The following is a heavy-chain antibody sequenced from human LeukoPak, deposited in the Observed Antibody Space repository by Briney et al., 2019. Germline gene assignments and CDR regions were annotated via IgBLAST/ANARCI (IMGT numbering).Heavy chain of an antibody. Sequence: SETLSLTCTVSGGSISTYYWSWIRQPAGKGLEWIGRIHTSGSTNYNPSLKSRVTMSVDTSKNQFSLKLSSVTAADTAVYYCARDLGSTRSGAYYFDYWGQGTLVTVSS. CDR2: IHTSGST. J-gene: IGHJ4*02. CDR1: GGSISTYY. V-gene: IGHV4-4*07. D-gene: IGHD2-2*01. CDR3: ARDLGSTRSGAYYFDY.